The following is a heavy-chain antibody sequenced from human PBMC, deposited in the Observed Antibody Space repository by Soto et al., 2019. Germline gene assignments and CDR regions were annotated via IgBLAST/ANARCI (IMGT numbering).Heavy chain of an antibody. CDR2: IYWDDDK. D-gene: IGHD1-26*01. V-gene: IGHV2-5*02. J-gene: IGHJ4*02. CDR3: AYRALYSGSYWDGGYFDY. Sequence: QITLRESGPPRVRPTQTLSLTCTFSGFSLHTSGVGVGWIRQPPGKALEWLALIYWDDDKRYSQSLKSRLSITKDTSENQVVLTMTNMDPVDTATYYCAYRALYSGSYWDGGYFDYWGQGTLITVSS. CDR1: GFSLHTSGVG.